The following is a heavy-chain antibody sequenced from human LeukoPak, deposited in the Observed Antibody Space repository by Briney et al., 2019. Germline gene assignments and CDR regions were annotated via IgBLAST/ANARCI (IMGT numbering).Heavy chain of an antibody. V-gene: IGHV6-1*01. D-gene: IGHD3-10*01. CDR2: TYHRSQWYN. J-gene: IGHJ4*02. Sequence: SQTLSLTCAISGDGVSSNSAAWNWIRQSPSRGLEWLGRTYHRSQWYNDYAVSVKSRIIINPDTSKNQFSLQLNSVTPEDTAVYYCARAFGSGSYLDFWGQGTLVTVSS. CDR1: GDGVSSNSAA. CDR3: ARAFGSGSYLDF.